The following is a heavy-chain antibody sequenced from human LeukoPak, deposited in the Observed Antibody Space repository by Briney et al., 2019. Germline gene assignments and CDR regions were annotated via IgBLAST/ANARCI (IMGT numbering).Heavy chain of an antibody. CDR3: ARNVVSLNSNGFYYFDY. V-gene: IGHV4-39*01. CDR2: IDDSGST. J-gene: IGHJ4*02. Sequence: PSETLSLTSSVSGASVSGSDYSWAWISQPPGKGLEWIGTIDDSGSTYYNPSLKSRLTMSVDTSKNQFSLNLNSVNAADTALYYCARNVVSLNSNGFYYFDYWGQGSLLIVSS. D-gene: IGHD6-19*01. CDR1: GASVSGSDYS.